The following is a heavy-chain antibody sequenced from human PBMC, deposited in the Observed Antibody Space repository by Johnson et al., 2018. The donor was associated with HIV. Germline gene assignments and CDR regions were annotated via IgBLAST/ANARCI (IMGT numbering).Heavy chain of an antibody. CDR1: GFTFDDYG. J-gene: IGHJ3*02. CDR3: AKESKWESRTPHAFDI. V-gene: IGHV3-23*04. Sequence: EVQLVESGGGVVQPGGSLRLSCAASGFTFDDYGMSWVRQAPGKGLEWVSGISGSGGSTYYADSVKGRFTISRDNSKDTLYLQMNGLRPEDTAVYYCAKESKWESRTPHAFDIWGQGTMVTVSS. CDR2: ISGSGGST. D-gene: IGHD1-26*01.